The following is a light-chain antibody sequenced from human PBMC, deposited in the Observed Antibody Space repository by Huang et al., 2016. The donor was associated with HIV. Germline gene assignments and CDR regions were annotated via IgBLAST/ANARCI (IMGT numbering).Light chain of an antibody. CDR1: QNIDTY. V-gene: IGKV1-39*01. CDR2: AAS. CDR3: QQTHSFPST. J-gene: IGKJ2*01. Sequence: DIEMTQSPSSLSTSVGDRVTITCRASQNIDTYLNWYQQKPGQAPSLLIYAASSLQTGVPSRFSGAGSGTDFTLTISSLQPEDFATYYCQQTHSFPSTFDRGTKLEI.